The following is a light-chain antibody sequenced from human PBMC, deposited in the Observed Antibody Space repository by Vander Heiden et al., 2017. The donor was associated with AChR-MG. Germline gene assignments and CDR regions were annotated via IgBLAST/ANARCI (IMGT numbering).Light chain of an antibody. CDR3: AANVGRRWV. CDR2: EDN. V-gene: IGLV2-23*01. Sequence: QSVPTQPASVSGSPGQSITLPCTGTSTDLTTYNLVSWYQQLPAKAPKLIIYEDNKRPSGISYRFSGSNSGTTASLTISGLQAEDEDDYYGAANVGRRWVFGGGTKLTVL. J-gene: IGLJ3*02. CDR1: STDLTTYNL.